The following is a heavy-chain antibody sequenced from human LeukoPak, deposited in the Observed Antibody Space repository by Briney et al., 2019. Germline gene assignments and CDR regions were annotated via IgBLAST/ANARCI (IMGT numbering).Heavy chain of an antibody. CDR3: ARAVAGSVSL. CDR1: GFTFSSYW. D-gene: IGHD3-10*01. J-gene: IGHJ4*02. CDR2: INEHGSIT. V-gene: IGHV3-74*01. Sequence: GGSLRLSCAASGFTFSSYWMHWVRQVPGKGLVWVARINEHGSITDYADSVKDRFTVSRDNAWNTLYLQMNSLRAEDTAVYYCARAVAGSVSLWGQGTLITVSS.